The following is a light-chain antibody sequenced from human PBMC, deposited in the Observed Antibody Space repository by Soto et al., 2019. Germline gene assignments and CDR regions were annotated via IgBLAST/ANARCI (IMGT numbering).Light chain of an antibody. CDR2: GNS. J-gene: IGLJ2*01. CDR1: SSNIGAGYD. CDR3: QSYDSSLSAAV. Sequence: QSVPTQPPSVSGAPGQKVIISCTGSSSNIGAGYDVHWYQQLPGTAPKLLIYGNSNRPSGVPDRLSGSKSGTSASLAITGLQVEDEADYYCQSYDSSLSAAVFGGGTKLTVL. V-gene: IGLV1-40*01.